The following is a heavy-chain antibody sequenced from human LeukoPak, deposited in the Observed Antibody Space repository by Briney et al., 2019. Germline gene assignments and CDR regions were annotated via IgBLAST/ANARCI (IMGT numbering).Heavy chain of an antibody. CDR2: IYHSGST. V-gene: IGHV4-38-2*01. Sequence: SETLSLTCAVSGYSISSGYYWGWIRQPPGKGLEWIGSIYHSGSTYYNPSLKSRVTISVDTSKNQFSLKLSSVTAADTAVYYCARVNYYDSSGYLDYWGQGILVTVSS. D-gene: IGHD3-22*01. CDR3: ARVNYYDSSGYLDY. CDR1: GYSISSGYY. J-gene: IGHJ4*02.